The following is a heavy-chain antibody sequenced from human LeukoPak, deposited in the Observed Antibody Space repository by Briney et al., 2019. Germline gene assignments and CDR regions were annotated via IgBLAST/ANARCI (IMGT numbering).Heavy chain of an antibody. Sequence: PGGFLRLSCAVSGFSVTNNYMSWVRQAPGKGLEWVSVFYVGGATYYADSVKGRFTISRDNSENTLYLQMKSLRAEDTAVYYCARGDGYNFFDYWGQGTLVTVSS. CDR2: FYVGGAT. D-gene: IGHD5-24*01. V-gene: IGHV3-53*01. CDR1: GFSVTNNY. J-gene: IGHJ4*02. CDR3: ARGDGYNFFDY.